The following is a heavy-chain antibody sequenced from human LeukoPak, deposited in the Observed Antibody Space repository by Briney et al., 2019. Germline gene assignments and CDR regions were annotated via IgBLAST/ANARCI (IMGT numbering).Heavy chain of an antibody. CDR2: ISYDGSNN. Sequence: GGSLRLSCAASGFTFSSDAMHWVRQAPGKGLEWVAVISYDGSNNYYADSVKGRFTISRDNSKNTLYLQMNSLRAEDTAVYYCARGLTIFGVVILRTYGMDVWGQGTTVTVSS. CDR1: GFTFSSDA. V-gene: IGHV3-30*04. CDR3: ARGLTIFGVVILRTYGMDV. D-gene: IGHD3-3*01. J-gene: IGHJ6*02.